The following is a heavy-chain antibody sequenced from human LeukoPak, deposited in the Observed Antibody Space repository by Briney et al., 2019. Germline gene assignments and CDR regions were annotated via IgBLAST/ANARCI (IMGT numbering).Heavy chain of an antibody. CDR1: GLTFSSYA. J-gene: IGHJ4*02. D-gene: IGHD6-19*01. V-gene: IGHV3-64D*09. Sequence: PGGSLRLSCSASGLTFSSYAMHWVRQAPGKGLEYVSAISSTGTYTYYADSVRGRFTISRDNSKHPLYLQMSSLRADDTAVYYCSGHSSGWYADWGQGTLVTVSS. CDR3: SGHSSGWYAD. CDR2: ISSTGTYT.